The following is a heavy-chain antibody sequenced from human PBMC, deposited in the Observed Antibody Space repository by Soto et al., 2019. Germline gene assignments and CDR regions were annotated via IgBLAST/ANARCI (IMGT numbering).Heavy chain of an antibody. J-gene: IGHJ5*02. CDR1: GYTFTSYG. D-gene: IGHD3-16*01. CDR3: ARDSMALSRGDYWFDP. CDR2: ISAYNGNT. Sequence: GSVKVSCKASGYTFTSYGISWVRQAPGQGLEWMGWISAYNGNTNYAQKLQGRVTMTTDTSTSTAYMELRSLRSDDTAVYYCARDSMALSRGDYWFDPWGQGTLVTVSS. V-gene: IGHV1-18*01.